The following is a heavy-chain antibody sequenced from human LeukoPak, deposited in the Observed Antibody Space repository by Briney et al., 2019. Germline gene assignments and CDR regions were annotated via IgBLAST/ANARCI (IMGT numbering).Heavy chain of an antibody. Sequence: SETLSLTCTVSGGSISSYYWSWIRQPPWKGLEWIGYIYYSGSTNYKPSLKSRVTISVDTSKNQFSLKLSSVTAADTAVYYCARQGAYDSSGYYHEWFDPWGQGTLVTVSS. CDR3: ARQGAYDSSGYYHEWFDP. D-gene: IGHD3-22*01. V-gene: IGHV4-59*08. CDR2: IYYSGST. J-gene: IGHJ5*02. CDR1: GGSISSYY.